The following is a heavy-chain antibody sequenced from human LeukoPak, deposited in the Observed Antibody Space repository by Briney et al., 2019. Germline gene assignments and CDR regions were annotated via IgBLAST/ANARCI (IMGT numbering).Heavy chain of an antibody. CDR3: AKDSLQYCSSTSCYEVNWFDP. V-gene: IGHV3-15*01. Sequence: GGSLRLPCVGSGFTFNNAWMNWVRQAPGKGLEWVGRIKSIPDSGTSDYAAPVKGRFSISRDDSKNTVYLQMNSLRAEDTAVYYCAKDSLQYCSSTSCYEVNWFDPWGQGTLVTVSS. D-gene: IGHD2-2*01. J-gene: IGHJ5*02. CDR2: IKSIPDSGTS. CDR1: GFTFNNAW.